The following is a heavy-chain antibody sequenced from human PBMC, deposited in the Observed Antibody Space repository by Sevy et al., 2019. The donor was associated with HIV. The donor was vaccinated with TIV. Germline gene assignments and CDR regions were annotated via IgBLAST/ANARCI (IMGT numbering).Heavy chain of an antibody. V-gene: IGHV3-11*01. D-gene: IGHD3-10*01. J-gene: IGHJ6*02. CDR2: VSRTRNFI. CDR3: ARDEGMEVIGSIYKYHFYGFDV. CDR1: GFTLSDYA. Sequence: GGSLRLSCAASGFTLSDYAMSWIRQTPGKGLEWIAFVSRTRNFIYYADSVRGRFTISRDNAKDSLYLQMNSLRPDDTAVYYCARDEGMEVIGSIYKYHFYGFDVWGLGTTVTVSS.